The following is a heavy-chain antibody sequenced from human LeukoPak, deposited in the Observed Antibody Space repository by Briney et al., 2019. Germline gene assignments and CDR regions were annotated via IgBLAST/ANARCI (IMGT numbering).Heavy chain of an antibody. CDR3: ARDWVRFRNSGPFDY. CDR2: ISYDGSNK. J-gene: IGHJ4*02. V-gene: IGHV3-30-3*01. D-gene: IGHD6-19*01. Sequence: GRSLRLSCAASGFTFSSYAMHWVRQAPGKGREWVAVISYDGSNKYYADSGKGRFTISRDNSKNTLYLQMNSLRAEDTAVYYCARDWVRFRNSGPFDYWGQGTLVTVSS. CDR1: GFTFSSYA.